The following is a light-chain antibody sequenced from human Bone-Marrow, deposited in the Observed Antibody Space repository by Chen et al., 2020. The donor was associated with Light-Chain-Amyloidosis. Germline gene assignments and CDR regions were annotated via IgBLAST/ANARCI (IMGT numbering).Light chain of an antibody. Sequence: SYQLTQLPSVSVSPGQTGRITCSGDDLPTKYAYWYQKKPGQAPVLVIHRDTERPSGISERFSGSSSGTTATLTISGVQAEDEADYHCQSADSSGTYEVIFGGGTKLTVL. V-gene: IGLV3-25*03. CDR3: QSADSSGTYEVI. J-gene: IGLJ2*01. CDR2: RDT. CDR1: DLPTKY.